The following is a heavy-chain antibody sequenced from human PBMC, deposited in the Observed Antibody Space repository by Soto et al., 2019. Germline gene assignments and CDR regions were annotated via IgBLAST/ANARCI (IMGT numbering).Heavy chain of an antibody. Sequence: GASVKVSCKASGYTFTSYYMHWVRQAPGQGLEWMGIINPSGGSTSYAQKFQGRVTMTRDTSTSTVYMELSSLRSEDTAVYYCAREGVRYSGSHSAFDIWGQGTMVTVSS. CDR3: AREGVRYSGSHSAFDI. V-gene: IGHV1-46*01. CDR2: INPSGGST. D-gene: IGHD1-26*01. CDR1: GYTFTSYY. J-gene: IGHJ3*02.